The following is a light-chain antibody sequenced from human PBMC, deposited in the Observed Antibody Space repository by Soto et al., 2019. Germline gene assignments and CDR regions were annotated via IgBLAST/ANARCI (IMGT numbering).Light chain of an antibody. V-gene: IGLV2-23*01. J-gene: IGLJ2*01. CDR1: SSDVGSYNF. CDR2: EGS. Sequence: QSVLTQPASVSGSPGQSITISCTGTSSDVGSYNFVSWYQQHPGKAPKLMSYEGSQRPSGVPNRFSGSKSGNTASLTISGLQAEDEADYYCCSYAVSSTSVVFGGGTKVTVL. CDR3: CSYAVSSTSVV.